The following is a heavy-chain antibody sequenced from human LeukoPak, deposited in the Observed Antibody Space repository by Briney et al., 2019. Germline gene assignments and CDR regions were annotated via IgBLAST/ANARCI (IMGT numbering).Heavy chain of an antibody. CDR2: IIPIFGTA. D-gene: IGHD5-18*01. J-gene: IGHJ4*02. Sequence: GASVKVSCKASGGTFSSYAISWVRQAPGQGLEWMGRIIPIFGTANYAQKFQGRVTITTDESTSTAHMELSSLRSEDTAVYYCAGGYSYGYPYYFDYWGQGTLVTVSS. CDR3: AGGYSYGYPYYFDY. CDR1: GGTFSSYA. V-gene: IGHV1-69*05.